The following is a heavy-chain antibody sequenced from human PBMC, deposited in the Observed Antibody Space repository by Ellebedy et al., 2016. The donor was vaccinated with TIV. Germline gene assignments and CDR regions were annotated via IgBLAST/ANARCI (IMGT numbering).Heavy chain of an antibody. CDR2: LYGSGRGI. CDR3: VKDQIAGDGRWVFDL. D-gene: IGHD5-24*01. J-gene: IGHJ3*01. V-gene: IGHV3-23*01. CDR1: GFIFSNFA. Sequence: PGGSLRLSCAASGFIFSNFAMGWVRQSPGKGLEGVSGLYGSGRGIFYSDSVKGRFTISRDNPKNTLYLQMNSLRAEDTGIYYCVKDQIAGDGRWVFDLWGQGKMVTVSS.